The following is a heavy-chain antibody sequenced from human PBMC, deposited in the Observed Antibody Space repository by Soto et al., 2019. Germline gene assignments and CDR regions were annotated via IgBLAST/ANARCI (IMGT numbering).Heavy chain of an antibody. Sequence: ASVKVSCKTSGYISTTVFLHWIRQAPGQRVEWMGRINPADGNTLNSQKFLGRVSITTDTSASTTYMELTSLTSEDTAVYYCARGPSTGCFDSWGQGTLVTVSS. D-gene: IGHD1-1*01. J-gene: IGHJ4*02. CDR2: INPADGNT. CDR3: ARGPSTGCFDS. CDR1: GYISTTVF. V-gene: IGHV1-3*01.